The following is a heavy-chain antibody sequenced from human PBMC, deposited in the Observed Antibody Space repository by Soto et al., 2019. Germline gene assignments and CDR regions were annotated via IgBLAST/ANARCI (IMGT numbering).Heavy chain of an antibody. D-gene: IGHD1-26*01. CDR3: ARGGSLYWYFDL. CDR1: GYTFTSYA. J-gene: IGHJ2*01. V-gene: IGHV1-3*01. CDR2: INAGNGNT. Sequence: QVQLVQSGAEVKKPGASVKVSCKASGYTFTSYAMHWVRQAPGQRLEWMGWINAGNGNTKYSQKFQGRVTITRDTSASRASMELSSLRSEDTAVYYCARGGSLYWYFDLWGRGTLVTVSS.